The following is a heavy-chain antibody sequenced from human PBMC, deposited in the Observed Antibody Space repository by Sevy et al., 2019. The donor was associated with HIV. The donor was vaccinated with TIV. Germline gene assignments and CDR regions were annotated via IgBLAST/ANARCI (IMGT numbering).Heavy chain of an antibody. CDR3: AKAGSSWELNYYFDY. V-gene: IGHV3-23*01. D-gene: IGHD6-13*01. J-gene: IGHJ4*02. CDR1: GFTFSSYA. CDR2: ISGSGGRT. Sequence: GGSLRLSCAASGFTFSSYAMSWVRQAPGKGLEWVSAISGSGGRTYYADSVKGRFTISRDNSKNTLYLQMNSLRAEDTAVYYCAKAGSSWELNYYFDYWGQGTLVTVSS.